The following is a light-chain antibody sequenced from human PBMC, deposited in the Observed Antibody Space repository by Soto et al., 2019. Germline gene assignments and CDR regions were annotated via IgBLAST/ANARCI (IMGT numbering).Light chain of an antibody. Sequence: EIVLMQSPGTLSLSPGERAILSCRASQSVGTYLAWYQQKPGQAPRLLIYDASNRATGIPARFGGSGSGTDFTLTINSLEPEDFAVYYCQQRSNWPGTFGPGTKVDIK. J-gene: IGKJ3*01. CDR1: QSVGTY. CDR2: DAS. CDR3: QQRSNWPGT. V-gene: IGKV3-11*01.